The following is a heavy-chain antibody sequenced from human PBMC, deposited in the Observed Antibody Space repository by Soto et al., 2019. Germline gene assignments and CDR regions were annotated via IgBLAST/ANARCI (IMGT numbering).Heavy chain of an antibody. D-gene: IGHD6-19*01. Sequence: LQGSGPGLVKPSQTLSLTCFVSGYSITAGGYYWSWIRHHPGKGLEWIGSFYSSGSIIYNPSLRSRVSISGDTSSNQFSMSLTSVTAADTARYYCARMYSSGSGWFHPWGQGTLVTVSS. J-gene: IGHJ5*02. CDR3: ARMYSSGSGWFHP. CDR1: GYSITAGGYY. V-gene: IGHV4-31*03. CDR2: FYSSGSI.